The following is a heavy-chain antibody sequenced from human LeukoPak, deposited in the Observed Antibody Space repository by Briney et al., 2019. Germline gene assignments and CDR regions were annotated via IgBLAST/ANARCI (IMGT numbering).Heavy chain of an antibody. V-gene: IGHV1-18*01. Sequence: ASVKVSCKASGYTFTSYGISWVRQAPGQGLEWMGWISAYNGNTNYAQKLQGRVTMTTDTSTSTAYMELRSLRSDDTAVYYCARDTPYYYDSSGYPSTFDYWGEGTLVTVSP. J-gene: IGHJ4*02. D-gene: IGHD3-22*01. CDR1: GYTFTSYG. CDR2: ISAYNGNT. CDR3: ARDTPYYYDSSGYPSTFDY.